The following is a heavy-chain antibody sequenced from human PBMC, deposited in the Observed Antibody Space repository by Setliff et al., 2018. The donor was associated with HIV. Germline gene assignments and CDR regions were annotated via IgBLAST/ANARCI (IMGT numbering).Heavy chain of an antibody. V-gene: IGHV3-23*01. Sequence: GGSLRLSCAASGFTFSSYAMRWVRQAPGKGLGWVSGINNSGDKTQYADAVKGRFTISRDNSRNTLDLQMSSLRAEDTALYYCAKSPAGAYCNGNCYFDYWGQGIMVTVSS. J-gene: IGHJ4*02. CDR2: INNSGDKT. CDR3: AKSPAGAYCNGNCYFDY. D-gene: IGHD2-21*02. CDR1: GFTFSSYA.